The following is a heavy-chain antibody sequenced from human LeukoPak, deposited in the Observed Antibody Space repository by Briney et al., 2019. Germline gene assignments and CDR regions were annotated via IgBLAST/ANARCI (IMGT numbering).Heavy chain of an antibody. D-gene: IGHD2-15*01. Sequence: PGGSLRLSCATSGFTFSSYATHWVRQAPGKGLEWVAVISYDGSNKYCADSVKGRFTISRDNSKNTLYLQMNSLRAEDTAVYYCASTPNGVAAIYFDYWGQGTLVTVSS. CDR1: GFTFSSYA. CDR3: ASTPNGVAAIYFDY. V-gene: IGHV3-30*04. CDR2: ISYDGSNK. J-gene: IGHJ4*02.